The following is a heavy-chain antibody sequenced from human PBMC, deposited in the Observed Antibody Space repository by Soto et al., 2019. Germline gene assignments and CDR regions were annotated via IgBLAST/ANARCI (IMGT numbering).Heavy chain of an antibody. D-gene: IGHD1-26*01. CDR3: ARLIGEGYSGTYGLDY. Sequence: QVQVLQSGAEVKKPGASVKVSCKASGGTFNNYAISWVRQAPGQGLEWMGGIIPLFGATNYAQHFQGRVTITADKFTSTSYMELSSLKSEDTAVYYCARLIGEGYSGTYGLDYWGQGTLVTVSS. CDR1: GGTFNNYA. CDR2: IIPLFGAT. J-gene: IGHJ4*02. V-gene: IGHV1-69*13.